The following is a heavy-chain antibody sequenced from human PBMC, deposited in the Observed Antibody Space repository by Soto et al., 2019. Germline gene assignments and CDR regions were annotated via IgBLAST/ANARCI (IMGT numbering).Heavy chain of an antibody. D-gene: IGHD1-1*01. Sequence: QVQLQQWGAGLVKPSETLSLSCAVYGQSFSGHSWAWIRQPPGKGLEWIGEINESGSTYYNPSLKSRVTNSTDTSKNQFSLKLSSVSAPDTAAYFCARGSGIVALPGELEDVKYDYWGQGTLVNVSS. CDR3: ARGSGIVALPGELEDVKYDY. CDR1: GQSFSGHS. CDR2: INESGST. V-gene: IGHV4-34*01. J-gene: IGHJ4*02.